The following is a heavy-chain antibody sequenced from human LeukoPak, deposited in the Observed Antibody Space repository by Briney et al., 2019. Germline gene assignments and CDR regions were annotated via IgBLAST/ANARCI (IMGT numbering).Heavy chain of an antibody. D-gene: IGHD2-21*01. CDR1: GFTFSTSW. CDR3: VRDSDYQRNSGGCYAHYDALDI. Sequence: HPGGSLRLSCAASGFTFSTSWVSWGRQAPGKGLEWVANKKADGSVKHYVDSVEGRFTISRYNARDSLYLQMSSLRAEDSAVYYCVRDSDYQRNSGGCYAHYDALDIWGHGTMVTVSS. V-gene: IGHV3-7*01. J-gene: IGHJ3*02. CDR2: KKADGSVK.